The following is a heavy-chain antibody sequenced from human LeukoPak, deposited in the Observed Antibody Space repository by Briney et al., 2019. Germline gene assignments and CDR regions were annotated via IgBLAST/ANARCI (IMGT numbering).Heavy chain of an antibody. CDR1: GGSISSSSYY. CDR3: ARERRYYGSGSYRRGAFDV. J-gene: IGHJ3*01. D-gene: IGHD3-10*01. CDR2: IYYSGST. Sequence: SETLSLSCTVSGGSISSSSYYWGWIRQPPGKGLEWIGSIYYSGSTYYNPSLKSRVTISVDTSKNQFSLKLSSVTAADTAVYYCARERRYYGSGSYRRGAFDVWGQGTMVTVSS. V-gene: IGHV4-39*02.